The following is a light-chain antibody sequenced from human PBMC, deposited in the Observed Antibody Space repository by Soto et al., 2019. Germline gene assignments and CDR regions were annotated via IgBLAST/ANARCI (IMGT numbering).Light chain of an antibody. CDR2: DAS. CDR3: LQRSNWPHT. Sequence: EIVLTQSPATPSLSPGERATLSCRASQSVSSYLAWYQQKPGQAPRLLIYDASNRATGIPARFSGSGSGTDFTLTISSLEPEDFAVYYCLQRSNWPHTFGQGTKLEIK. J-gene: IGKJ2*01. V-gene: IGKV3-11*01. CDR1: QSVSSY.